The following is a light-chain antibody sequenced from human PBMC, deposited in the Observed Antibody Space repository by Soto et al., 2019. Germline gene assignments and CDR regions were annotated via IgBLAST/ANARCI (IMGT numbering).Light chain of an antibody. CDR1: QTIGSS. CDR2: DAS. CDR3: QQHNDYSPVT. V-gene: IGKV1-5*01. J-gene: IGKJ2*01. Sequence: DVQMTQSPSTLSASVGDRVTITCRASQTIGSSLAWYQHKPGKAPKLLIFDASTLQTGVPSRFSGSEFGTEFTLTISKLQPDDFATYYCQQHNDYSPVTFGQGTKLEIK.